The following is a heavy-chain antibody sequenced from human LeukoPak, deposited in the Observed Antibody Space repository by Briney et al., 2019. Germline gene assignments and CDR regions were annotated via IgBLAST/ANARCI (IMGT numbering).Heavy chain of an antibody. CDR3: ARLKRQYYYDSSGYYFWFDP. CDR1: GGSISNYY. D-gene: IGHD3-22*01. CDR2: IYYSGST. J-gene: IGHJ5*02. Sequence: SETLSLTCTVSGGSISNYYWSWIRQSPGKGLEWIGSIYYSGSTYYNPSLKSRVTISVDTSKNQFSLKLSSVTAADTAVYYCARLKRQYYYDSSGYYFWFDPWGQGTLVTVPS. V-gene: IGHV4-59*05.